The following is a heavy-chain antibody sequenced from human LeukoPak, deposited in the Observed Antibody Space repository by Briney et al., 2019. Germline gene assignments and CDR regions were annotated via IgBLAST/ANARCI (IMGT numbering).Heavy chain of an antibody. D-gene: IGHD5-18*01. CDR1: GFTFSAYG. V-gene: IGHV3-30*18. Sequence: GGSLRLSCAASGFTFSAYGMQWVRQAPGKGLEWLAVISKTGGTKYYADSVKGRFTVSRDNAGNTLYLQMNSLRPEDTAVYYCAKEVGYNYAPLDYWGLGTLVTVSS. J-gene: IGHJ4*02. CDR3: AKEVGYNYAPLDY. CDR2: ISKTGGTK.